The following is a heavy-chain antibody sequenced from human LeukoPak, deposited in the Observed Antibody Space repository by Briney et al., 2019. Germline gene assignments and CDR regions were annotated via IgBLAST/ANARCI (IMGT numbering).Heavy chain of an antibody. CDR2: IYGSGTT. Sequence: SETLSLTCTVSGVPMSNHYWSWIRQPPGKGLEWIGYIYGSGTTNHNPSLNGRVTMSVDTSKNQFSLRLTSVTAADTALYYCATRPADSTWYGVFDFWSRGTLVTVSS. D-gene: IGHD6-13*01. CDR1: GVPMSNHY. V-gene: IGHV4-59*11. CDR3: ATRPADSTWYGVFDF. J-gene: IGHJ4*02.